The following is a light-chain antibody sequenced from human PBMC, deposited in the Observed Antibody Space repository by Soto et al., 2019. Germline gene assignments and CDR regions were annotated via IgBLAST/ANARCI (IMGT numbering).Light chain of an antibody. Sequence: EVVMTQSPATLSASPVERDTLSCWASETVATNLAWYQQKPGQAPRLLISGASTRAAGISDRFRGSGSGTEFTLTISSLRSEDSGIYYCQQYFEWPPMTFGQGTKVEI. J-gene: IGKJ1*01. V-gene: IGKV3-15*01. CDR3: QQYFEWPPMT. CDR1: ETVATN. CDR2: GAS.